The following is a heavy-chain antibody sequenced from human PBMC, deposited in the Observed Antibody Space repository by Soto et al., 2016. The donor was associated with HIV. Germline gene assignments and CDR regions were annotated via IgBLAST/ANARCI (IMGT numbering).Heavy chain of an antibody. V-gene: IGHV1-2*02. CDR1: GYTFTVNY. CDR3: ARVAYYDILTGPGDFDY. J-gene: IGHJ4*02. CDR2: INPNSGGT. D-gene: IGHD3-9*01. Sequence: QVQLVQSGAEVKKPGASVKVSCKAPGYTFTVNYMHWVRQAPGQGLEWMGWINPNSGGTNYAQKFQGRVTMTRDTSISTAYMELSRLRSDDTAVYYCARVAYYDILTGPGDFDYWGQGTLVTVSS.